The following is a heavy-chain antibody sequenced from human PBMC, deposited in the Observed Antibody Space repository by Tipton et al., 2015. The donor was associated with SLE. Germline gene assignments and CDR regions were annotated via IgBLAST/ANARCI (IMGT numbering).Heavy chain of an antibody. V-gene: IGHV4-38-2*01. CDR1: GYSISNGYY. CDR2: IYHSGST. CDR3: ARVEISTVHAFDI. J-gene: IGHJ3*02. D-gene: IGHD4-17*01. Sequence: TLSLTCAVSGYSISNGYYWGWIRQPPGKGLEWIWRIYHSGSTYYNPSLKSRVTMSVDTSKNQFSLKLSSVTAADTAVYYCARVEISTVHAFDIWGQGTMVTVSA.